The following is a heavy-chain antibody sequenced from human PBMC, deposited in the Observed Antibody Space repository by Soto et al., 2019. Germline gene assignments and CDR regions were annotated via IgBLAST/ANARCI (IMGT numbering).Heavy chain of an antibody. CDR1: GFAFSSYA. D-gene: IGHD2-2*01. J-gene: IGHJ6*02. Sequence: GGSLRLSCTASGFAFSSYAMNWVRQAPGKWLEWVSGIVDTGVRTFYADSVKGRFTISRKNAKNTMYLEMNSLRAEDTAIYYCAPVPAASSYYNTDVWGQGTTVTVSS. CDR3: APVPAASSYYNTDV. V-gene: IGHV3-23*01. CDR2: IVDTGVRT.